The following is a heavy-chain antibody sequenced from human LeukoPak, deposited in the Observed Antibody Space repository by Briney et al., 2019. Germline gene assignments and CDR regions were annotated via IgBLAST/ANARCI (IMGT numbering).Heavy chain of an antibody. V-gene: IGHV3-64D*09. CDR3: VKPDLPVAY. CDR1: GLTFSNYT. D-gene: IGHD2-2*01. CDR2: ISSNGGST. J-gene: IGHJ4*02. Sequence: GGSLRLSCSASGLTFSNYTMHWVRQAPGKGLEYVSSISSNGGSTYSADSVKGRFTISRDNSKNTLYLQMSSLRAEDTAVYYCVKPDLPVAYWGQGTLVTVPS.